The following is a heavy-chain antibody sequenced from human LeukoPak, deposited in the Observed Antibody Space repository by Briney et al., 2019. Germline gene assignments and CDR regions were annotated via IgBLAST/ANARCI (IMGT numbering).Heavy chain of an antibody. CDR1: GFTVSTNY. Sequence: GGSLRLSCAASGFTVSTNYMSWVRQASGKGLEWVSVIYSGGSTFYADSVKGRFTISRDNSKNTVYLQMNSLRVEDTAVYYCARLLGSIYYDSSGYSGYYYYYMDVWGKGTTVTISS. D-gene: IGHD3-22*01. CDR3: ARLLGSIYYDSSGYSGYYYYYMDV. V-gene: IGHV3-53*01. J-gene: IGHJ6*03. CDR2: IYSGGST.